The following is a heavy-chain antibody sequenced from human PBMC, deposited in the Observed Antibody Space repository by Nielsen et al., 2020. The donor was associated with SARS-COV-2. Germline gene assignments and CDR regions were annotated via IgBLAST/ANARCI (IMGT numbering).Heavy chain of an antibody. J-gene: IGHJ4*02. CDR3: ARQSGSYLHYFDY. V-gene: IGHV1-3*01. D-gene: IGHD1-26*01. CDR1: GYTFTNHV. Sequence: ASVKVSCKASGYTFTNHVMHWVRQAPGQRLEWVGWINPGSGYTQYSQNFQGRVTITRDTSASTAYMELSSLRSEDTAVYYCARQSGSYLHYFDYWGQGTLVTVSS. CDR2: INPGSGYT.